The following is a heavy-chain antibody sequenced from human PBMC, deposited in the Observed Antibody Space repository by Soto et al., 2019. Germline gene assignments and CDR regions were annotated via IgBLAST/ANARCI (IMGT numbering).Heavy chain of an antibody. J-gene: IGHJ4*02. V-gene: IGHV5-51*01. D-gene: IGHD4-4*01. CDR2: IYPGDSDT. CDR1: GYTFTSYW. CDR3: ARIWEMATVAAFDS. Sequence: PGESLKISCRGSGYTFTSYWIGWVRQMPGKGLEWMGIIYPGDSDTRYSPSFQGQVTISPATSISTAYLQWSSLRASDTAMYYCARIWEMATVAAFDSWGQGTLVTVYS.